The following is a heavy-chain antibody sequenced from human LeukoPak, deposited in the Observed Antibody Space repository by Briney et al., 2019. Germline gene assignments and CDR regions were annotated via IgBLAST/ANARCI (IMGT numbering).Heavy chain of an antibody. V-gene: IGHV4-31*03. D-gene: IGHD5-24*01. CDR3: ARDRDQTYYFDY. Sequence: SETLSLTCTVSGGSISSGGYYWSWIRQHPGKGLEWIGYIYYSGSTYYNPSLKSRVTISVDTPKNQFSLKLSSVTAADTAVYYCARDRDQTYYFDYWGQGTLVTVSS. CDR2: IYYSGST. J-gene: IGHJ4*02. CDR1: GGSISSGGYY.